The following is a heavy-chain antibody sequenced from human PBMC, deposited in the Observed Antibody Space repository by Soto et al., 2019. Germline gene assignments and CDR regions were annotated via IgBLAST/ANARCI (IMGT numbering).Heavy chain of an antibody. J-gene: IGHJ4*02. CDR1: GYTFTVYY. V-gene: IGHV1-2*02. CDR3: ARDLAKGGGSAGFDY. CDR2: IHPKSGGT. Sequence: QVQLLQSGAEVKKPGASVNVSCQASGYTFTVYYMHWVRQAPGQGLEWLGWIHPKSGGTMYPQKFQGRVTMTWDTSIITAYMELTRLRSDDTAVSYCARDLAKGGGSAGFDYWGQGTLVTVSS. D-gene: IGHD1-26*01.